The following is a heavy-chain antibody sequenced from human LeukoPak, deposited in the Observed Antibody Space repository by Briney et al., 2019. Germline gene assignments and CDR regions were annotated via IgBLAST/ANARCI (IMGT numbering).Heavy chain of an antibody. Sequence: ASVKVSCKASGYTFSASYIHWVRQAPGQGLEWMAWINPDGGGPTYAQNFEGRVTVTRDTSISTVYMDLNSLKSDDTAVYYCARGLLRELKGFDPWGQGTLVTVSS. CDR3: ARGLLRELKGFDP. V-gene: IGHV1-2*02. D-gene: IGHD1-7*01. J-gene: IGHJ5*02. CDR1: GYTFSASY. CDR2: INPDGGGP.